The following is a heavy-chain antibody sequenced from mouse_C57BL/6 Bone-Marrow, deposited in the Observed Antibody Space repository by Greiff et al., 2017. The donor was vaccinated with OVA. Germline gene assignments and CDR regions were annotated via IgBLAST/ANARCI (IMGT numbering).Heavy chain of an antibody. Sequence: VQRVESGPGLVAPSQCLSISCTVSGFSLTSYGVDWVRQPPGQGLEWLGVIWGGGSTTYNSALMSRLSISKDNSKGQVFLKMNRLQTDDTAMYYCWYGNYSYAVDYWGQGTSVTVSS. CDR1: GFSLTSYG. D-gene: IGHD2-10*02. J-gene: IGHJ4*01. CDR2: IWGGGST. V-gene: IGHV2-9*01. CDR3: WYGNYSYAVDY.